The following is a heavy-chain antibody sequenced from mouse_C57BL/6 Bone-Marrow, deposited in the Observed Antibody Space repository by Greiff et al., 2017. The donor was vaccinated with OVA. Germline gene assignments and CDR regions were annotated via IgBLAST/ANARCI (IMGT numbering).Heavy chain of an antibody. CDR3: ARAYERNHWYFDG. Sequence: VQLQQSGAELVKPGASVKMSCKASGYTFTSYWITWVKQRPGQGLEWIGDIYPGSGSTNYNEKFKSKATLTVDTSSSTAYMQLSSLTSEDYAVDYCARAYERNHWYFDGWGTGTTVTVSS. CDR1: GYTFTSYW. CDR2: IYPGSGST. D-gene: IGHD1-1*01. J-gene: IGHJ1*03. V-gene: IGHV1-55*01.